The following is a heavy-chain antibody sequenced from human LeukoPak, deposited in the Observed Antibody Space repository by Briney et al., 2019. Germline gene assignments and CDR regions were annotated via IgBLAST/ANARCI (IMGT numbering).Heavy chain of an antibody. CDR3: AKDIHHDFWSGYYSYYFDY. V-gene: IGHV3-43*02. Sequence: PGGSLRLSCAASGFTFDDYAMHSVRQAPGKGLEWVSLISGDGGSTYYADSVKGRFTISRDNSKNSLYLQTNSLRTEDTALYYCAKDIHHDFWSGYYSYYFDYWGQGTLVTVSS. D-gene: IGHD3-3*01. CDR2: ISGDGGST. J-gene: IGHJ4*02. CDR1: GFTFDDYA.